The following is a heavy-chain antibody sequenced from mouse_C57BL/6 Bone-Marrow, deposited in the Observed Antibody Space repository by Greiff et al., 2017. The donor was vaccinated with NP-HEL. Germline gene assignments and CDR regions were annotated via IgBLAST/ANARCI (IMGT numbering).Heavy chain of an antibody. CDR1: GFTFSDYY. CDR2: ISNGGGST. J-gene: IGHJ3*01. Sequence: EVMLVESGGGLVQPGGSLRLSCAASGFTFSDYYMYWVRQTPEKRLEWVAYISNGGGSTYYPDTVKGRFTISRDNAKNTLYLQMSRLKSEDTAMYYCASTGTKFAYWGQGTLVTVSA. V-gene: IGHV5-12*01. D-gene: IGHD4-1*01. CDR3: ASTGTKFAY.